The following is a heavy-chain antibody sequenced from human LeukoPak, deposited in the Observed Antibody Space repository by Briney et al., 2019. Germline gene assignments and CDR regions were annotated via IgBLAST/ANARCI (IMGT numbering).Heavy chain of an antibody. Sequence: GGSLRLSCSASGFTFSSYGMHWVRQAPGKGLEWVALISYDGSNRYYADSVKGRFTISRDNSKNTLYLQMNSLRAEDTAVYYCAKLSWYYYDSSGYLWGQGTLVTVSS. J-gene: IGHJ4*02. V-gene: IGHV3-30*18. CDR3: AKLSWYYYDSSGYL. CDR2: ISYDGSNR. CDR1: GFTFSSYG. D-gene: IGHD3-22*01.